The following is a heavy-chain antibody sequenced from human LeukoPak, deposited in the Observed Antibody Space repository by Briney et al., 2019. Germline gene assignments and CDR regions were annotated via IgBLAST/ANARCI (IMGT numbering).Heavy chain of an antibody. D-gene: IGHD6-19*01. CDR2: ISAYNGNT. V-gene: IGHV1-18*01. CDR1: GYTFTSYG. CDR3: AREVEGQWLADY. Sequence: ASVKVSCKASGYTFTSYGISLVRQAPGQGLEWMGWISAYNGNTNYAQKLQGRVTMTTDTSTSTAYMELRSLRSDDTAVYYCAREVEGQWLADYWGQGTLVTVSS. J-gene: IGHJ4*02.